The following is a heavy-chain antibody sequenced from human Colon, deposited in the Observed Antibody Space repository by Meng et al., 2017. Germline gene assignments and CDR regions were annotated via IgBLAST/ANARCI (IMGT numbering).Heavy chain of an antibody. CDR2: IYDTAST. Sequence: SETLSLTCTVSGDSVSSDYWSWIRQPPGKGPEWIAFIYDTASTNYNPTLKSRVTISVDTSKNQFSLNLSSVTAAETAVYYCARGPPSDYWGPGTLVTVSS. J-gene: IGHJ4*02. CDR3: ARGPPSDY. V-gene: IGHV4-59*02. CDR1: GDSVSSDY.